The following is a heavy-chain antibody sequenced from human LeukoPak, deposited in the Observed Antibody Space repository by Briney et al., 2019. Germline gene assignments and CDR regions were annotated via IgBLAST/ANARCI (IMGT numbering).Heavy chain of an antibody. V-gene: IGHV1-8*01. J-gene: IGHJ4*02. Sequence: ASVTVSCKPSGYTFTSYDINWVRQGTGQGLEWMGWMNPNSGNTVYAQRFQGRVTMTRNTSISTAYMDLSSLRSEDTAVHYCARGYHDSSGYHFDYWGQGTLVTVSS. CDR3: ARGYHDSSGYHFDY. D-gene: IGHD3-22*01. CDR2: MNPNSGNT. CDR1: GYTFTSYD.